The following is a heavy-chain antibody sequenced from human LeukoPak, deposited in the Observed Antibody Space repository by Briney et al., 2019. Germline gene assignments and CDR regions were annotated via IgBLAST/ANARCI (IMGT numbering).Heavy chain of an antibody. Sequence: GGSLRLSCAASGFTLSNAWMNWVRQAPGKGLEWVAFIRYDGSNKYYADSVKGRFTISRDNSKNTLYLQMNSLRAEDTAVYYCAKGRQTYCSSTSCYSGDGYWGQGTLVTVSS. J-gene: IGHJ4*02. CDR2: IRYDGSNK. CDR1: GFTLSNAW. D-gene: IGHD2-2*01. CDR3: AKGRQTYCSSTSCYSGDGY. V-gene: IGHV3-30*02.